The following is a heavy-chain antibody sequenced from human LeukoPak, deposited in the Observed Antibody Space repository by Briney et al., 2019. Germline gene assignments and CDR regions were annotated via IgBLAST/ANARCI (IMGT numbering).Heavy chain of an antibody. CDR3: ATACYSGYAVRYYYGMDV. J-gene: IGHJ6*02. Sequence: GLSLRLFCGASGFIFRSYAMLGVRQAPGKGLEWVAVISYDGSNKYYADSVKGGFTISRDKSKNTLYLKMHSLRAEDTAVYYCATACYSGYAVRYYYGMDVWGQGTTVTVSS. CDR1: GFIFRSYA. V-gene: IGHV3-30-3*01. CDR2: ISYDGSNK. D-gene: IGHD5-12*01.